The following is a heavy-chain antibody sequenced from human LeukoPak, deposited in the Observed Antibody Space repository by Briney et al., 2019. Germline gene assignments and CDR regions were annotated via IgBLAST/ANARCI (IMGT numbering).Heavy chain of an antibody. CDR1: GYTFTSYG. CDR3: ARVGTFGELIRLFDY. D-gene: IGHD3-10*01. J-gene: IGHJ4*02. CDR2: ISAYNGNT. Sequence: ASVKVSCKASGYTFTSYGISWVRQTPGQGLEWMGWISAYNGNTNYAQKLQGRVTMTTDTSTSTAYMELRSLRSDDTAVYYCARVGTFGELIRLFDYWGQGTLVTVSS. V-gene: IGHV1-18*01.